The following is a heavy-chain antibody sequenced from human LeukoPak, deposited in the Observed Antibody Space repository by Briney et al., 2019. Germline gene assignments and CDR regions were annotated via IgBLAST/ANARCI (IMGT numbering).Heavy chain of an antibody. CDR1: GDSVSSRSAS. CDR3: ARGTGSLDY. Sequence: SQTLSLTCAISGDSVSSRSASWNWIRQSPSRGLEWLGRTYSRSKWFNDYAVSVKSRITINPDTSKNQFSLHLTSVTPDDTAVYYCARGTGSLDYWGQGTLVTVSS. CDR2: TYSRSKWFN. V-gene: IGHV6-1*01. D-gene: IGHD1-26*01. J-gene: IGHJ4*02.